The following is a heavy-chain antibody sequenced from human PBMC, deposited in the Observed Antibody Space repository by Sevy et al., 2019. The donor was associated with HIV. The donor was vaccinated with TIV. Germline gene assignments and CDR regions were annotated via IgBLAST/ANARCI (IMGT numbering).Heavy chain of an antibody. V-gene: IGHV3-21*01. CDR2: IGSSGRYI. CDR3: ARDALSGTSAY. CDR1: GFTFSAYV. Sequence: GESLKISCAASGFTFSAYVMNWVRQGPGKGLEWVSSIGSSGRYIYYADSVQGRFTISRDNAEDSLYLQMNNLRAEDTAVYYCARDALSGTSAYWGQGTLVTVSS. D-gene: IGHD1-7*01. J-gene: IGHJ4*02.